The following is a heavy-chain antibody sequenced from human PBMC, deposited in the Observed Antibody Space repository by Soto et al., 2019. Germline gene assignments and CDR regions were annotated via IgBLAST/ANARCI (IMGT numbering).Heavy chain of an antibody. CDR1: GFTFSSYS. CDR3: ARWRELVSFDY. D-gene: IGHD1-26*01. V-gene: IGHV3-21*01. J-gene: IGHJ4*02. Sequence: GESLKISCAASGFTFSSYSMNWVRQAPGKGLEWVSSISSSSSYIYYADSVKGRFTISRDNAKNSLYLHMNSLRAEDTAVYYCARWRELVSFDYWGPGTLVTVSS. CDR2: ISSSSSYI.